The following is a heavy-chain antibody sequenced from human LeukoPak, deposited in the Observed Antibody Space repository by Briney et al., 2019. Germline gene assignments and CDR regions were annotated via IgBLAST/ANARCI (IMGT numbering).Heavy chain of an antibody. D-gene: IGHD3-10*01. J-gene: IGHJ4*02. CDR3: ASRYYYGSGSYYSLDY. CDR1: GYTFTSYY. V-gene: IGHV1-46*01. CDR2: INPSGGST. Sequence: ASVKVSCKASGYTFTSYYMHWVRQAPGQGLEWMGIINPSGGSTSYAQKFQGRVTMTRHTSTSTVYMELSSLRSEDTAVYYCASRYYYGSGSYYSLDYWGQGTLVTVSS.